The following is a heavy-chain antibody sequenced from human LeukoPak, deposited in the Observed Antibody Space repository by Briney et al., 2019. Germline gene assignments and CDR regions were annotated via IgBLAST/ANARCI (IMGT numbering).Heavy chain of an antibody. J-gene: IGHJ4*02. D-gene: IGHD6-13*01. CDR3: ARATLMYSSSAFDY. CDR1: GGSISSYY. CDR2: IYYSGST. Sequence: SETLSLTCTVSGGSISSYYWSWIRHPPGKGLEWIWYIYYSGSTNYNPSLKSRVTISVDTSKNPFSLKLSSVTAADTAVYYCARATLMYSSSAFDYWGQGTLVTVSS. V-gene: IGHV4-59*01.